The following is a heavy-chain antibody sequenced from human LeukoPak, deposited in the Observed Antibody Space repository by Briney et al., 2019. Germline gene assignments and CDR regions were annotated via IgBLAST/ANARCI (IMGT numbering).Heavy chain of an antibody. CDR2: INPNSGGT. CDR3: ATGAEWPSHDAFDI. Sequence: EASVKVSCKASGYTFTVYYMHWVRQAPGQGLEWMGWINPNSGGTNYAQKFQGRVTMTRDTSISTAYMELSRLRSDDTAVYYCATGAEWPSHDAFDIWGQGTMVTVSS. D-gene: IGHD3-3*01. V-gene: IGHV1-2*02. J-gene: IGHJ3*02. CDR1: GYTFTVYY.